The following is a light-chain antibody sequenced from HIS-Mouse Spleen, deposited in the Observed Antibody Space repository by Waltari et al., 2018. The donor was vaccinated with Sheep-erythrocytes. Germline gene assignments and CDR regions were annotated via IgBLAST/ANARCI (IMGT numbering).Light chain of an antibody. V-gene: IGLV2-11*02. CDR2: DVS. CDR3: CSYAGSYNHV. CDR1: SSDVGGYNY. Sequence: QSALTQPRSVSGSPGQSVTISCTGTSSDVGGYNYVSWYQQHPGKAPKLMIYDVSKRPSGVPDRFSGSKSANPAYLTISGLQAEDEADYYCCSYAGSYNHVFATGTKVTVL. J-gene: IGLJ1*01.